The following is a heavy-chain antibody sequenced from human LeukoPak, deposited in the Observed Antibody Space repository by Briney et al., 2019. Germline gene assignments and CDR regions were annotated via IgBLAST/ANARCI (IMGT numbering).Heavy chain of an antibody. CDR3: ASGKPYVWGSYRYNRLDY. Sequence: ASVKVSCKASGYTFTGYYMHWVRQAPGQGLEWMGRINPNSGGTNYAQKFQGRVTMTRGTSISTAYMELSRLRSDDTAVYYCASGKPYVWGSYRYNRLDYWGQGTLVTVSS. D-gene: IGHD3-16*02. CDR1: GYTFTGYY. J-gene: IGHJ4*02. CDR2: INPNSGGT. V-gene: IGHV1-2*06.